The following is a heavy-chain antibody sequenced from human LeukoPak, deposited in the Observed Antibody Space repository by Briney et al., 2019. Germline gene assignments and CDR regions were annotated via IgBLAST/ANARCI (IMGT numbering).Heavy chain of an antibody. Sequence: GASVTVSCKSSGYTFTGYYMHWVRPPPGQGLEWVGWINPNSGGTNYAQKFQGRVTMTRDTSISTAYMELSRLRSDDTAVYYCARAQTRLRYSGSYFYWGQGTLVTVSS. J-gene: IGHJ4*02. CDR3: ARAQTRLRYSGSYFY. D-gene: IGHD1-26*01. CDR2: INPNSGGT. V-gene: IGHV1-2*02. CDR1: GYTFTGYY.